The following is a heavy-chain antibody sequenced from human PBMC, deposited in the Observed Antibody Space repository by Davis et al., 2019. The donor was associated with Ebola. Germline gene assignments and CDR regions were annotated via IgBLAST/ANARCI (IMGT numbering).Heavy chain of an antibody. V-gene: IGHV3-33*08. CDR3: ARDKGGYFDY. D-gene: IGHD3-16*01. CDR2: IWYDGSNK. J-gene: IGHJ4*02. CDR1: GFTFSSYG. Sequence: GESLKISCAASGFTFSSYGMHWVRQAPGKGLEWVAVIWYDGSNKYYADSVKGRFTISRDNSKNTLYLQMNSLRAEDTAVYYCARDKGGYFDYWGQGTQVTVSS.